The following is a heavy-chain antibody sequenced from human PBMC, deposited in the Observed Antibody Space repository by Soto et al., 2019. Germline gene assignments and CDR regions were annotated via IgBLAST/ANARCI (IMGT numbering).Heavy chain of an antibody. D-gene: IGHD3-3*01. CDR2: MNPNSGNT. Sequence: ASVKVSCKASGYTFTSYDMNWVRQATGQGLEWMGWMNPNSGNTGYAQKFQGRVTMTRNTSISTAYMELSSLRSEDTAVYYCARVGWAYNFWGGYYPQFYYYYYGMDVWGQGTTVTVSS. CDR3: ARVGWAYNFWGGYYPQFYYYYYGMDV. J-gene: IGHJ6*02. CDR1: GYTFTSYD. V-gene: IGHV1-8*01.